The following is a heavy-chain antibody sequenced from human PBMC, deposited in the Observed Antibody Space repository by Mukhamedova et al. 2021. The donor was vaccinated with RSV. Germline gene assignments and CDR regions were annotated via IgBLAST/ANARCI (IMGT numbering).Heavy chain of an antibody. D-gene: IGHD3-22*01. V-gene: IGHV4-4*07. J-gene: IGHJ4*02. CDR2: IYTSGST. Sequence: IRQPAGKGLEWIGRIYTSGSTNYNPSLKSRVTMSIDTSKKQFSLKLSSVTAADTAVYYCARHTPYYDTSGYYIDYWGQGTLVPV. CDR3: ARHTPYYDTSGYYIDY.